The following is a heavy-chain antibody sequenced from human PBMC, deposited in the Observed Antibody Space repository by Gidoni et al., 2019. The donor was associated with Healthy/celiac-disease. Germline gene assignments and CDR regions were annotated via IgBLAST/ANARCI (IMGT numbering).Heavy chain of an antibody. CDR3: TTHSDYGDDNWFDP. D-gene: IGHD4-17*01. Sequence: EVQLVESGGGLVKPGGSLRLSCAASGFTFSNAWMSWVRQAPGKGLEWVGRIKSKTDGGTTDYAAPVKGRFTISRDDSKNTLYLQMNSLKTEDTAVYYCTTHSDYGDDNWFDPWGQGTLVTVSS. CDR1: GFTFSNAW. CDR2: IKSKTDGGTT. J-gene: IGHJ5*02. V-gene: IGHV3-15*01.